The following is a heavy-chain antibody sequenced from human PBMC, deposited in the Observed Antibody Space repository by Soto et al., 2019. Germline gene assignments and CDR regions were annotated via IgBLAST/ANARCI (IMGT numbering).Heavy chain of an antibody. CDR1: GYSFTTYW. V-gene: IGHV5-51*01. CDR2: IYPGDSDT. D-gene: IGHD1-20*01. CDR3: ARRRNNDFDY. J-gene: IGHJ4*02. Sequence: PGESLKSSCKGSGYSFTTYWIGWVRQMPGKGLEWTGLIYPGDSDTRYSPSFQGQVTISADKSISTAYLQWSSLKASDTAMYYCARRRNNDFDYWGQGTLVTVSS.